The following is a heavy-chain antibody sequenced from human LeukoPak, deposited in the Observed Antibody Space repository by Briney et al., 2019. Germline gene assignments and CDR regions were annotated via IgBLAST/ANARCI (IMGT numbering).Heavy chain of an antibody. Sequence: GGSLRLSCAASGFSFSSYCMHWVRQAPGKGLVWVARIQYDGSTTNYADSVKGRFTISRDNAKKTLYVQMNSLRAEDTAVYYCARALVAGVTLNALDIWGQGKMVTVSS. CDR1: GFSFSSYC. CDR2: IQYDGSTT. D-gene: IGHD2-15*01. J-gene: IGHJ3*02. CDR3: ARALVAGVTLNALDI. V-gene: IGHV3-74*01.